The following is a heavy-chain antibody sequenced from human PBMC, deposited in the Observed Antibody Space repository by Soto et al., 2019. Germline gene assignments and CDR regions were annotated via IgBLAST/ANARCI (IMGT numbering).Heavy chain of an antibody. D-gene: IGHD3-22*01. CDR2: INPSDGNR. CDR1: GERLRCCG. Sequence: SVEVCWEACGERLRCCGIYWVRQSPEQGLEWMGWINPSDGNRNFAQKFEDRVTMTTATSTNTVFLELRSLKSDDTAIYYCARDRLKGYDSSGFYSWGQRPMVTVSS. J-gene: IGHJ4*02. V-gene: IGHV1-18*01. CDR3: ARDRLKGYDSSGFYS.